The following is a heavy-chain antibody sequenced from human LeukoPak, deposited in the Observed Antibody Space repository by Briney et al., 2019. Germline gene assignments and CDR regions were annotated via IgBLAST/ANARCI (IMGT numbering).Heavy chain of an antibody. CDR1: GFTFISYT. J-gene: IGHJ4*02. Sequence: GMSLRLSCAVSGFTFISYTMHWVRQAPGKGLEGVALTSSDGNKYFAHSVHCRFTLSRDNSRNAVYLQLASLRPEDTAVYYCARERGIRALYFDTWGQGTLVSVSS. D-gene: IGHD3-16*01. CDR3: ARERGIRALYFDT. V-gene: IGHV3-30*04. CDR2: TSSDGNK.